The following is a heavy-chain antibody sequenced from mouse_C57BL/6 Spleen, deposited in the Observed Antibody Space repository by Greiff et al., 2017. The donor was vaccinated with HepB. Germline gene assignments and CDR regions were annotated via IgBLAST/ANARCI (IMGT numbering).Heavy chain of an antibody. Sequence: EVKLMESGPGLVKPSQSLSLTCSVTGYSITSGYYWNWIRQFPGNKLEWMGYISYDGSNNYNPSLKNRISITRDTSKNQFFLKLNSVTTEDTATYYCARDGYYDYGGFAYWGQGTLVTVSA. D-gene: IGHD2-4*01. CDR1: GYSITSGYY. CDR2: ISYDGSN. V-gene: IGHV3-6*01. CDR3: ARDGYYDYGGFAY. J-gene: IGHJ3*01.